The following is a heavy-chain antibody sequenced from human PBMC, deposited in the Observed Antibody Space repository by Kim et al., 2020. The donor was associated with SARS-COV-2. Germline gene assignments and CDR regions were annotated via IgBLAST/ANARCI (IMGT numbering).Heavy chain of an antibody. CDR1: GGSISTSNYY. Sequence: SATLSLTCSVSGGSISTSNYYWGWIRQSPGKGLEWIGSIYYRGRTYYNPSLKSRVTISADTSKSQFNLKLTSVTAAATAVYYCARSSTTVTSRFDFWGQGILVTVSS. CDR3: ARSSTTVTSRFDF. V-gene: IGHV4-39*01. CDR2: IYYRGRT. D-gene: IGHD4-17*01. J-gene: IGHJ4*02.